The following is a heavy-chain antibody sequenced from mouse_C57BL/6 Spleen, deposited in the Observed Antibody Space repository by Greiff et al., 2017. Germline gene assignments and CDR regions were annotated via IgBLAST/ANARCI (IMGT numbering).Heavy chain of an antibody. D-gene: IGHD1-1*01. CDR1: GYAFSSSW. V-gene: IGHV1-82*01. J-gene: IGHJ4*01. CDR2: IYPGDGDT. Sequence: LQESGPELVKPGASVKISCKASGYAFSSSWMNWVKQRPGKGLEWIGRIYPGDGDTNYNGKFKGKATLTADKSSSTAYMQLSSLTSEDSAVYFCAIYGSTLYYAMDYWGQGTSVTVSS. CDR3: AIYGSTLYYAMDY.